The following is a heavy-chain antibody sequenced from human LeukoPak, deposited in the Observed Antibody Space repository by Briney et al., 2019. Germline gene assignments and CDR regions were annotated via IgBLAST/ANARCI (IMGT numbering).Heavy chain of an antibody. D-gene: IGHD3-10*01. CDR3: ARGWELSI. J-gene: IGHJ3*02. Sequence: ASVKVSCKASGYTFTGYCMHWVRRAPGQGLEWMGWINPKSGGTNYAQKFQGRVTMTRDTSISTTYMELSRLRSDDTAVYYCARGWELSIWGQGTMVTVSS. CDR1: GYTFTGYC. V-gene: IGHV1-2*02. CDR2: INPKSGGT.